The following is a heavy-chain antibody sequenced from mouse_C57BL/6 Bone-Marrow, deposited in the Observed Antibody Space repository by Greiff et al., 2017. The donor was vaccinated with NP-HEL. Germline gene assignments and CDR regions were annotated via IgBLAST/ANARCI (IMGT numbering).Heavy chain of an antibody. CDR1: GYTFTDYY. D-gene: IGHD1-1*01. CDR2: INPNNGGT. J-gene: IGHJ4*01. V-gene: IGHV1-26*01. Sequence: EVQLQQSGPELVKPGASVKISCKASGYTFTDYYMNWVKQSPGKSLEWIGDINPNNGGTSYTQKFKGKATLTVDKSSSTAYMELRSLTSEDSAVYYCARCHYGSSDDYAMDYWGQGTSVTVSS. CDR3: ARCHYGSSDDYAMDY.